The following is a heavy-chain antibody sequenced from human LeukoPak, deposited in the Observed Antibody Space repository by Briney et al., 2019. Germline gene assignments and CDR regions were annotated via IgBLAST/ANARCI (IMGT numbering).Heavy chain of an antibody. CDR2: ISDSGST. CDR1: GGSISTYY. J-gene: IGHJ4*02. Sequence: SETLSLTCAVSGGSISTYYWSWIRQPPGKGLEWIGFISDSGSTDYNPSLTSRVTISVDTSKNQFSLRLSSVTAADTAVYYCARHLKKDGYNYYFDYWGQGTLVTVSS. D-gene: IGHD5-24*01. V-gene: IGHV4-59*08. CDR3: ARHLKKDGYNYYFDY.